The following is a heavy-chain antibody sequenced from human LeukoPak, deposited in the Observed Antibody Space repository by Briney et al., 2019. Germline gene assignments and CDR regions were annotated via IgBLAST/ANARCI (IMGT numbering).Heavy chain of an antibody. V-gene: IGHV5-51*01. CDR1: GYGFSTYW. J-gene: IGHJ4*02. D-gene: IGHD3-16*01. CDR3: VRQVDAGGY. CDR2: IYPGDSDI. Sequence: GESLKISCKGSGYGFSTYWIGWVRPMPGQGLEWMGMIYPGDSDIRYNPSFQCKVTISADKSISTTYLPWSSLNASDTAMYYCVRQVDAGGYWGQGTLVTVSS.